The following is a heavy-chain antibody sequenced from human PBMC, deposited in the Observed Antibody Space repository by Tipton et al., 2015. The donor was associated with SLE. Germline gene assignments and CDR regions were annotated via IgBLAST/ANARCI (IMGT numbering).Heavy chain of an antibody. Sequence: SLRLSCVTSGFSFRAYGMHWVRQAPGKGLEWVAYIKYDESEQYYADSVKGRFTISRDNSKNTLSLQVNSLRAEDTAMYYCARVTYNERVDYWGQGILVTVSS. CDR1: GFSFRAYG. J-gene: IGHJ4*02. D-gene: IGHD1-1*01. V-gene: IGHV3-33*01. CDR3: ARVTYNERVDY. CDR2: IKYDESEQ.